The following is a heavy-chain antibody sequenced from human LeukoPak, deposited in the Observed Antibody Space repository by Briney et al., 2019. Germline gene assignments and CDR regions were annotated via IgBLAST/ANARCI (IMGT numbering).Heavy chain of an antibody. D-gene: IGHD2-2*03. CDR1: GGSITASY. CDR2: ISNSWST. J-gene: IGHJ4*02. V-gene: IGHV4-59*01. Sequence: PSETLSLTCTVSGGSITASYWTCVRQPPGKVLEYIGYISNSWSTNYSPSLKRRVTISVDTSNNHLSVNLTSVTDADTAVNYCARDKHLGFSSGTKYYPYYFDSWGQGIQVTVSS. CDR3: ARDKHLGFSSGTKYYPYYFDS.